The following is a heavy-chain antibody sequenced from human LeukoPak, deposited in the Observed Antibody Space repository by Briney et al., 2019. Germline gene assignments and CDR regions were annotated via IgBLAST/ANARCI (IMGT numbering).Heavy chain of an antibody. CDR3: AKLMSRAIVATDSYDAFDI. CDR1: GFTFSSYG. V-gene: IGHV3-30*18. D-gene: IGHD5-12*01. Sequence: GRSLRLSCAASGFTFSSYGMHWVRQAPGKGLELVAVISYDGSNKYYADSVKGRFTISRDNSKNTLYLQMNSLRAEDTAVYYCAKLMSRAIVATDSYDAFDIWGQGTMVTVSS. CDR2: ISYDGSNK. J-gene: IGHJ3*02.